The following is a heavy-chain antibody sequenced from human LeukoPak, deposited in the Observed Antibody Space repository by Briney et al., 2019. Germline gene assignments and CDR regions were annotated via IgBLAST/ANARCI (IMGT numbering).Heavy chain of an antibody. CDR1: GFTFSSYA. D-gene: IGHD3-10*01. CDR2: ISYDGSNK. J-gene: IGHJ4*02. CDR3: TRRAELLWFGESDFDY. Sequence: PGGSLRLSCAASGFTFSSYAMHWVRQAPGKGLEWVAVISYDGSNKYYADSVKGRFNISRDNSKNTLYLQMNSLKTEDTAVYYCTRRAELLWFGESDFDYWGQGTLVTVSS. V-gene: IGHV3-30*04.